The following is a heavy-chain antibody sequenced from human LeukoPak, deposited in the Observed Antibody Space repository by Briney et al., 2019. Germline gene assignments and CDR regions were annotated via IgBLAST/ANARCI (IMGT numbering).Heavy chain of an antibody. V-gene: IGHV1-46*01. CDR3: ARGGIAAAGKGD. J-gene: IGHJ4*02. CDR2: INPSGGST. D-gene: IGHD6-13*01. Sequence: PSVKLSCKASRYTFTSYYMHCVRQAPGQGLEWMGIINPSGGSTSYAQKFQGRVTMTRDTSTSTVYMELSSLRSEDTAVYYCARGGIAAAGKGDWGQGTLVTVSS. CDR1: RYTFTSYY.